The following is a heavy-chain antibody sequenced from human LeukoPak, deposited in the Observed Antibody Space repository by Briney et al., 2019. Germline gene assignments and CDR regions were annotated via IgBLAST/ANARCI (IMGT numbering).Heavy chain of an antibody. V-gene: IGHV4-61*02. J-gene: IGHJ4*02. D-gene: IGHD4-17*01. CDR1: GGSISSGSYY. CDR2: IYTSGST. CDR3: ARDGPRGDYDY. Sequence: PSQTLSLTCTVSGGSISSGSYYWSWIRQPAGKGLEWIGRIYTSGSTNYNPSLKSRVTISVDTSKNQFSLKLSPVTAADTAVYYCARDGPRGDYDYWGQGTLVTVSS.